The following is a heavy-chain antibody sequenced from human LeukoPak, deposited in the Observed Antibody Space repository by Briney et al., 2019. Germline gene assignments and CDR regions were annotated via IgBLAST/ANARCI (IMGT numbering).Heavy chain of an antibody. CDR1: GFTFYNYP. D-gene: IGHD1-14*01. Sequence: GGSLRLSCAASGFTFYNYPMSWVRQAPGKGLEWVSAISDNGGDSKYADSVKGRFTISRDNSKKTLYLQMNSVRVEDTAIYYCARDRKCDHWGQGTLVTVSS. CDR2: ISDNGGDS. J-gene: IGHJ4*02. V-gene: IGHV3-23*01. CDR3: ARDRKCDH.